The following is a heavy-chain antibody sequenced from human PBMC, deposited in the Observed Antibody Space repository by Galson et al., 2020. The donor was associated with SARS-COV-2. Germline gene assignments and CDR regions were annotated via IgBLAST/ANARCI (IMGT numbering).Heavy chain of an antibody. D-gene: IGHD6-6*01. CDR1: GFTFSSYA. Sequence: GGSLRLSCAASGFTFSSYAMHWVRQAPGKGLEWVAVISYDGSNKYYADSVKGRFTISRDNSKNTLYLQMNSLRAEDTAVYYCASDPSIAARTYYYYGMDVWGQGTTVTVSS. CDR2: ISYDGSNK. V-gene: IGHV3-30-3*01. CDR3: ASDPSIAARTYYYYGMDV. J-gene: IGHJ6*02.